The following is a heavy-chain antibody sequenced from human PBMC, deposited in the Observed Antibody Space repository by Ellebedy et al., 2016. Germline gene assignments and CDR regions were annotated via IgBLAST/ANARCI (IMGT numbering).Heavy chain of an antibody. CDR2: ISGSGGNT. V-gene: IGHV3-23*01. D-gene: IGHD3-16*02. Sequence: GESLKISXVVSGFTFSDYSMNWVRQAPGKGLEWVSVISGSGGNTHYADSVEGRFTISRDNSKNTLYLQMSSLRADDTAIYYCAKTTEASTTYYDYVWGNYRSASIDYWGQGTQVTVSS. CDR1: GFTFSDYS. J-gene: IGHJ4*02. CDR3: AKTTEASTTYYDYVWGNYRSASIDY.